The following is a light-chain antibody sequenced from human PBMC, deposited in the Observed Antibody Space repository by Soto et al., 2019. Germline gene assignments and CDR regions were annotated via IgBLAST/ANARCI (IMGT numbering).Light chain of an antibody. Sequence: DIQMTQSPSTLSGSVGDRVTITCRASQTISSWLAWYQQKPGKAPKLLIYKASTLKSGVPSRFSGIGSGTEFTLTSSRPQPDEFATYDCQHSNSYSEAFGQGSKVQLK. CDR3: QHSNSYSEA. CDR1: QTISSW. J-gene: IGKJ1*01. CDR2: KAS. V-gene: IGKV1-5*03.